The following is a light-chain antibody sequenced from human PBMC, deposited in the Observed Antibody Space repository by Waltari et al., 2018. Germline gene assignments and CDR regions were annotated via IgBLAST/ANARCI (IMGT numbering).Light chain of an antibody. CDR1: QSVLYISNNKNY. V-gene: IGKV4-1*01. CDR3: QQYYRIPLI. CDR2: WAS. Sequence: DIVMTQSPDSLAVSLGERATINCKSSQSVLYISNNKNYLAWYLQKPGQPPKLLIYWASTRESGVPDRFSGSGSGTDFTLTISSLQAEDVAVYYCQQYYRIPLIFGQGTRLEIK. J-gene: IGKJ5*01.